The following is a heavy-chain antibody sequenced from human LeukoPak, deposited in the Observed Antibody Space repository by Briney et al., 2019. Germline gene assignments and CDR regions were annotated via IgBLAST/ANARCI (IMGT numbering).Heavy chain of an antibody. D-gene: IGHD6-19*01. Sequence: SETLSLTCAVYGGSFSGYYWGWIRQPPGKGLEWIGEINHSGSTNYNPSLKSRVTISVDTSKNQFSLKLSSVTAADTAVYYCARARGAVAGYFDFWGQGTLVTVSS. CDR3: ARARGAVAGYFDF. CDR1: GGSFSGYY. CDR2: INHSGST. J-gene: IGHJ4*02. V-gene: IGHV4-34*01.